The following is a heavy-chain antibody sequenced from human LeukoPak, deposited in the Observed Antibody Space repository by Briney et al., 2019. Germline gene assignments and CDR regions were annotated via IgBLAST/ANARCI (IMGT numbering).Heavy chain of an antibody. CDR2: INPNSGGT. CDR1: GYTFTGYY. CDR3: ARDRGSYYYYMDV. J-gene: IGHJ6*03. Sequence: ASVKVSCKASGYTFTGYYMHWVRQAPGQGLEWMGWINPNSGGTNYAQKFQGRVTMTRDTSISTAYMELSRLRSDDTAVYYCARDRGSYYYYMDVWGKGTTVTVSS. D-gene: IGHD3-16*01. V-gene: IGHV1-2*02.